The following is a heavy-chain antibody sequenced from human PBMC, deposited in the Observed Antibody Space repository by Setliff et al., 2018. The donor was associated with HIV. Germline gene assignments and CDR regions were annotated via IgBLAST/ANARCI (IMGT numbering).Heavy chain of an antibody. Sequence: PSETLSLTCTVSGGSISSATHYWGWIRQPPGKGLAWIGSIFYSGSSHYNPSLKSRAIISVDTSKNQFSLTLNSVTAADTAVYYCARGVAAAGALMDVWGKGTTVTVSS. D-gene: IGHD6-13*01. J-gene: IGHJ6*03. CDR2: IFYSGSS. CDR3: ARGVAAAGALMDV. V-gene: IGHV4-39*07. CDR1: GGSISSATHY.